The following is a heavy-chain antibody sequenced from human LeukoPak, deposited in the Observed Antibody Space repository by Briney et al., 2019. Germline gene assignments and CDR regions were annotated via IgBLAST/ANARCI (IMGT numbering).Heavy chain of an antibody. CDR3: AKPLEKYTYGGNFDY. V-gene: IGHV3-23*01. CDR1: GFTFSSYA. Sequence: GGSLRLSCEASGFTFSSYAMSWVRQAPGKGLAWVSVISNSADSTYYADSVKGRFTISRDNSKNTLFLQMNSLRAEDTAVYYCAKPLEKYTYGGNFDYWGQGILVTVSS. J-gene: IGHJ4*02. D-gene: IGHD4-23*01. CDR2: ISNSADST.